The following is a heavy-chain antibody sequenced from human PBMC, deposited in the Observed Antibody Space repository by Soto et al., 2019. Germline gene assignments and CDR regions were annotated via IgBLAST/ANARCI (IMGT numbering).Heavy chain of an antibody. D-gene: IGHD4-4*01. Sequence: PSETLPLTCTVSGGTVSGYYCGWIRQSPGKALEWIGYIYYSGSTEYNPSLKSRVTMSVDTSNNQFSLRVSSVTAADTAVYYCARHSNRNYGLYYFDFWGLGALVTVSS. CDR3: ARHSNRNYGLYYFDF. CDR2: IYYSGST. CDR1: GGTVSGYY. J-gene: IGHJ4*02. V-gene: IGHV4-59*08.